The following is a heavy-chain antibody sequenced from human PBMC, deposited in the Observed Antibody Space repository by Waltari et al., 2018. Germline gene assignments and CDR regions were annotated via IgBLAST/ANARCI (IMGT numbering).Heavy chain of an antibody. CDR3: AREVFRFDY. CDR1: GCASTAYY. V-gene: IGHV1-2*02. J-gene: IGHJ4*02. CDR2: VDPHNGGI. Sequence: QVQLVQSGAEVKKPGASVKRSCEASGCASTAYYFHWVRQAPGRGLEWMGYVDPHNGGISYAQRFQGRVTMTRDTSISTVYMELSGLTSDDTAVYYCAREVFRFDYWGQGALVTVSS.